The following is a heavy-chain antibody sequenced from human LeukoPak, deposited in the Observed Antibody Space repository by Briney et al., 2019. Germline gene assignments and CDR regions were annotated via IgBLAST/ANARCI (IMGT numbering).Heavy chain of an antibody. CDR3: AKGHTYGMI. CDR1: GFTFGDFY. V-gene: IGHV3-11*01. J-gene: IGHJ4*02. D-gene: IGHD5-18*01. CDR2: ISMNGTDM. Sequence: GGSLRLSCAASGFTFGDFYVTWLRQTPGKGPEWLSYISMNGTDMDYADSVRGRFTISRDNAKDTLYLQMNSLGAEDTAIYHCAKGHTYGMIWGQGTQVTVS.